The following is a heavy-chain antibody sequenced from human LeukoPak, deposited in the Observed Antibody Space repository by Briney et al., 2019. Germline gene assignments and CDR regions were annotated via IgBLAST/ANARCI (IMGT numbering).Heavy chain of an antibody. Sequence: GGSLRLSXAVSGFTFDDYGMSWVRQAPGKGVEWVSGINWNGGSTCYADSVKGRFTISRDNAKNSLYLQMNSLRAEDTALYYCARDWDYYGSGSYYTGFDYWGQGTLVTVSS. CDR2: INWNGGST. D-gene: IGHD3-10*01. V-gene: IGHV3-20*04. J-gene: IGHJ4*02. CDR3: ARDWDYYGSGSYYTGFDY. CDR1: GFTFDDYG.